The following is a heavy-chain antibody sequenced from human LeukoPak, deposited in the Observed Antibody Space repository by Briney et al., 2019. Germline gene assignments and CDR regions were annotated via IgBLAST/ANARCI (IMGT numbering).Heavy chain of an antibody. V-gene: IGHV3-23*01. D-gene: IGHD2/OR15-2a*01. CDR2: ISGGGHST. CDR1: GFRFSLYG. CDR3: AKDRAGFHYYYYTDV. J-gene: IGHJ6*03. Sequence: HPGGSLRLSCAASGFRFSLYGMSWVRQAPGKGLEWVSGISGGGHSTDYADSVKGRSTISRDNSKNTLYLQMNSLRAEDTAVYYCAKDRAGFHYYYYTDVWGKGTTVTISS.